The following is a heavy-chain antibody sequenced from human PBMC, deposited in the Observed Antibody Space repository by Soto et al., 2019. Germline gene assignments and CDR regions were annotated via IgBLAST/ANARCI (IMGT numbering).Heavy chain of an antibody. CDR2: ISSSSSTI. Sequence: PGGSLRLSCAASGFTFSSYSMNWVRQAPGKGLEWVSYISSSSSTIYYADSVKGRFTISRDNAKNSLYLQMNSLRAEDTAVYYCARDSGYSYGPFDYWRHGTLVTSPQ. CDR3: ARDSGYSYGPFDY. V-gene: IGHV3-48*01. J-gene: IGHJ4*01. CDR1: GFTFSSYS. D-gene: IGHD5-18*01.